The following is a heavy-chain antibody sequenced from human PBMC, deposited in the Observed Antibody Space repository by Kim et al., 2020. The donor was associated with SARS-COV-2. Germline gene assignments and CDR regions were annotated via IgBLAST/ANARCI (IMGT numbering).Heavy chain of an antibody. J-gene: IGHJ5*02. CDR3: AGGYSSSWKGGWFDP. V-gene: IGHV3-30*01. Sequence: DSVKGRFTISRDNSKNTLYLQLNSLRAEDTAVYYCAGGYSSSWKGGWFDPWGQGTLVTVSS. D-gene: IGHD6-13*01.